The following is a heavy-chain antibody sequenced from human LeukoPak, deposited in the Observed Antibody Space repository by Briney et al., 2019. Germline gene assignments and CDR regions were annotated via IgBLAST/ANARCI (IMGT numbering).Heavy chain of an antibody. V-gene: IGHV3-30-3*01. CDR3: ARGDMVHRENWCDP. D-gene: IGHD3-10*01. CDR1: GFTFSSYA. CDR2: ISYDGSNK. J-gene: IGHJ5*02. Sequence: GGSLRLSCAASGFTFSSYAMHWVRQAPGKGLEWVAVISYDGSNKYYADSVKGRFTISRDNPKNTLYLQMNSLRAEDTAVYYCARGDMVHRENWCDPWGQGTLVTVSS.